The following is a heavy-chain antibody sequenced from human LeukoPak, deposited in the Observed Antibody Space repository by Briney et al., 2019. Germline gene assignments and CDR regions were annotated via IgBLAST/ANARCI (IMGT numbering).Heavy chain of an antibody. D-gene: IGHD2-15*01. V-gene: IGHV4-59*08. CDR2: IYYSGST. CDR3: ARVINCSGGSCYYYYMDV. Sequence: SETLSLTCTVSGGSISSYYWSWIRQPPGKGLEWIGYIYYSGSTNYNPSLKSRVTISVETSKNQFSLRLSSVTAADTAVCYCARVINCSGGSCYYYYMDVWGKGTTVTVSS. CDR1: GGSISSYY. J-gene: IGHJ6*03.